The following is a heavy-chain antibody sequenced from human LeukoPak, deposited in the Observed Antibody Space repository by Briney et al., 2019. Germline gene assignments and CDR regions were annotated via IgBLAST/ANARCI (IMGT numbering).Heavy chain of an antibody. Sequence: GASVKVSCKASGYTFTNYGISWVRQAPGQGLEWMGWISAYTGNTNHAQKLQGRVTVTTDTSTSTAYMELRSLRSDDTAVYYCARDGITMDRGVIIAAVDYWGQGTLVTVSS. J-gene: IGHJ4*02. CDR2: ISAYTGNT. CDR3: ARDGITMDRGVIIAAVDY. D-gene: IGHD3-10*01. V-gene: IGHV1-18*01. CDR1: GYTFTNYG.